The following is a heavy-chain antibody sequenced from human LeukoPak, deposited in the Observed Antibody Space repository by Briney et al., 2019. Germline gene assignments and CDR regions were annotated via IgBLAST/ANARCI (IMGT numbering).Heavy chain of an antibody. Sequence: SETLSLTCSVSGGSISGSYWFWIRQTPGKGLEWIGYVYYSGATNYNPSLRSRVTLSVDTSKNQFSLKLNSVTAADTAIYYCAREIPGAGHFDYWGQGALVTVSS. CDR1: GGSISGSY. CDR2: VYYSGAT. V-gene: IGHV4-59*12. D-gene: IGHD6-13*01. J-gene: IGHJ4*02. CDR3: AREIPGAGHFDY.